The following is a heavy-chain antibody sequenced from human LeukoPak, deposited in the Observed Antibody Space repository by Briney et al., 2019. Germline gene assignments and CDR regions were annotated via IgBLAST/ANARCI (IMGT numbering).Heavy chain of an antibody. CDR1: GFTFSSYA. J-gene: IGHJ4*02. CDR3: ARDRSQLWFGDY. V-gene: IGHV3-23*01. CDR2: ISGSGDTT. D-gene: IGHD5-18*01. Sequence: GGSLRLSCAASGFTFSSYAMSWVRQAPGKGLEWVSAISGSGDTTYYADSVKGRFAISRDNSKNTLYLQMNSLRAEDTAVYYCARDRSQLWFGDYWGQGTLVTVSS.